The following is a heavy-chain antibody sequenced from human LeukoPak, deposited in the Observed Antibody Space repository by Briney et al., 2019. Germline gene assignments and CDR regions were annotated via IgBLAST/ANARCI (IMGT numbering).Heavy chain of an antibody. J-gene: IGHJ4*02. CDR3: ARGRRAAAGLYYFDY. CDR2: IYYSGST. V-gene: IGHV4-59*01. CDR1: GGSISSYY. Sequence: SETLSLTCTVSGGSISSYYWSWIRQPPGEGLEWIGYIYYSGSTNYNPSLKSRVTISVDTSKNQFSLKLSSVTAADTAVYYCARGRRAAAGLYYFDYWGQGTLVTVSS. D-gene: IGHD6-13*01.